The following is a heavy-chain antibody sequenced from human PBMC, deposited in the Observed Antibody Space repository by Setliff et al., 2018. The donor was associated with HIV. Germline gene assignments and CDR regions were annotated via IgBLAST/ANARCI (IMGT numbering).Heavy chain of an antibody. J-gene: IGHJ3*02. CDR3: VREWSAFDI. D-gene: IGHD3-3*01. CDR2: ISGGSTYI. Sequence: GESLKISCAASGFTFSSHKMAWVRQAPGKGLKWVSLISGGSTYILYADSVKGRFTISRDDAKNSLFLQIHSLRAEDTAVYFCVREWSAFDIWGQGTMVTVSS. CDR1: GFTFSSHK. V-gene: IGHV3-21*01.